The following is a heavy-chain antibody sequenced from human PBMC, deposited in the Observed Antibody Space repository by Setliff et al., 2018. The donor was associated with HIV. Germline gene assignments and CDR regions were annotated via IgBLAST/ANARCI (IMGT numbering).Heavy chain of an antibody. V-gene: IGHV4-34*01. CDR3: AGDAGYKGAADY. CDR1: GGSFSDYY. Sequence: SETLSLTCAVYGGSFSDYYWSWIRQPPGKGLEWIGEINHSGSTNYNPSLKSRLTISVDRSKNQFSLKLRSVTAADTAVYYCAGDAGYKGAADYWGQGTLVTVSS. J-gene: IGHJ4*02. D-gene: IGHD1-26*01. CDR2: INHSGST.